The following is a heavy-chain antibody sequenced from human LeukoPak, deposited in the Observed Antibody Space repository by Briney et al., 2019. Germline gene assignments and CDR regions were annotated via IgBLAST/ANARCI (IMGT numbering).Heavy chain of an antibody. CDR3: AKGYHYGSGSRNWFAP. J-gene: IGHJ5*02. V-gene: IGHV3-74*01. Sequence: GGSLRLSCAASGFTFSSYWMHWVRQAAGKGLVWVSRINTDGSSTNYADSVKGRFTISRDNAKNTLYLQVNSLRDEDTAVYYCAKGYHYGSGSRNWFAPWGQGTLVTVSS. D-gene: IGHD3-10*01. CDR2: INTDGSST. CDR1: GFTFSSYW.